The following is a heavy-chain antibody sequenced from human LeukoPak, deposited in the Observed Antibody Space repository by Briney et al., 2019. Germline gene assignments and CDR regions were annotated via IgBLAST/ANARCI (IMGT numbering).Heavy chain of an antibody. CDR3: AGHHPRNTVDF. J-gene: IGHJ4*02. Sequence: SETLSLTCAVYGGSFSGYYWSWIRQPPGKGLEWIAYISDIGSINYNPSLKSRVTISLDTSKNQLSLKLRSVTAADTAVYYCAGHHPRNTVDFWGQGTLVTVSS. V-gene: IGHV4-59*08. D-gene: IGHD2/OR15-2a*01. CDR1: GGSFSGYY. CDR2: ISDIGSI.